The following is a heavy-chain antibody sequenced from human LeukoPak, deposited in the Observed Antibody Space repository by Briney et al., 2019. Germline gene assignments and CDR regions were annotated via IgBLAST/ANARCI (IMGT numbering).Heavy chain of an antibody. CDR1: GFMFSDFW. D-gene: IGHD1-26*01. V-gene: IGHV3-7*01. Sequence: GGSLRLSCAASGFMFSDFWMSWVRQAPGKGLEWVANIKQDGSDKYHVDSVKGRFTISRDNAKNSLDLQMNSLRGEDTAVYYCARYRGKGTSWPLDVWGQGTIVTVSS. J-gene: IGHJ3*01. CDR2: IKQDGSDK. CDR3: ARYRGKGTSWPLDV.